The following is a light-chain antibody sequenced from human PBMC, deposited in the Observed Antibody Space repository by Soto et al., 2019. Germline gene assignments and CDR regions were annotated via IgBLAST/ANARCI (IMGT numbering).Light chain of an antibody. V-gene: IGKV4-1*01. CDR1: QNVLYNSNNKNY. CDR2: WAS. Sequence: DIVMTQSPDSLAVSLGERATFNCKSSQNVLYNSNNKNYLAWYQQRPGQPPKLLISWASTRESGVPDRLSGSGSGTDFTITISSLQADDVAVYYCQQYFGTPYTFGQGPKLEIK. CDR3: QQYFGTPYT. J-gene: IGKJ2*01.